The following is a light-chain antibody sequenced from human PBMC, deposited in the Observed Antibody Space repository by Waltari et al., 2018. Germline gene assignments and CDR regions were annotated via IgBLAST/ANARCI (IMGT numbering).Light chain of an antibody. Sequence: HSALTQHASVSGSPGKPIPTPCTGTTSNVGVFNLASWYQQHPGKAPTLMIYEGSKRPSGVSNRFSGSKSGNTASLTISGLQAEDEADYYCCSYAGSSTWVFGGGTKLTVL. V-gene: IGLV2-23*01. CDR1: TSNVGVFNL. J-gene: IGLJ3*02. CDR2: EGS. CDR3: CSYAGSSTWV.